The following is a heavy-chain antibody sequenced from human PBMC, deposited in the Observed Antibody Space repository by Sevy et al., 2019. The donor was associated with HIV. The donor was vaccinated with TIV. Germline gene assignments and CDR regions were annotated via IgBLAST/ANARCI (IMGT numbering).Heavy chain of an antibody. J-gene: IGHJ3*02. D-gene: IGHD3-3*01. Sequence: SDTLSLTCTVSGGSISSYYWSWIRQPPGKGLEWIGYIYYSGSTNYNPSLKSRVTISVDTSKNQFSLKLSSVTAADTAVYYCAREDFWSGYNDAFDIWGQGTMVTVSS. CDR3: AREDFWSGYNDAFDI. CDR1: GGSISSYY. V-gene: IGHV4-59*01. CDR2: IYYSGST.